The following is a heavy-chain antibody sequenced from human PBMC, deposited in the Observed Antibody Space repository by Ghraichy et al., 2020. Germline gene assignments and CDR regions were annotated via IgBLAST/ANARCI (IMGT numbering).Heavy chain of an antibody. J-gene: IGHJ4*01. CDR3: AEEQYSGSYSTIDY. D-gene: IGHD1-26*01. V-gene: IGHV3-23*01. CDR1: GFTFTNYA. Sequence: GESLNISCAASGFTFTNYAMTWVRQAPGKGLDCVSSISGIGESTYYADSVKGRFTISRDNAKDTLHLQMNGLRAEDTAIYYCAEEQYSGSYSTIDYFGHGTLVTFSS. CDR2: ISGIGEST.